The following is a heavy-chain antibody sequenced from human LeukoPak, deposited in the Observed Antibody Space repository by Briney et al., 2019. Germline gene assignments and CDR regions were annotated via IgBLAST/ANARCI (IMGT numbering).Heavy chain of an antibody. CDR2: TSSDLNVK. CDR3: ARVGYYGSGSPSSLYFDY. Sequence: GGSLRLSCAASGFTFRNYVIHWVRQAPGKGLEWVAVTSSDLNVKLYADSVKGRFTISRDNSRSTLYLQMNSLRSEDTAIYYCARVGYYGSGSPSSLYFDYWGQGTLVTVSS. CDR1: GFTFRNYV. V-gene: IGHV3-30-3*01. D-gene: IGHD3-10*01. J-gene: IGHJ4*02.